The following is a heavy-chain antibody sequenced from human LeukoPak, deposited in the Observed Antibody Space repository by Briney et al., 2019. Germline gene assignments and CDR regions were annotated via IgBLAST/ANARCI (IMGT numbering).Heavy chain of an antibody. V-gene: IGHV4-4*07. CDR3: ARDQWGGNYIHDAFDI. J-gene: IGHJ3*02. CDR2: IYTSGST. Sequence: SETLSFTWTVSGGSICSYYWSWIRQPAGKGLEWIGRIYTSGSTNYNPSLKSRVTISVDMSKNQLSLRLSSVTAADTAVYYCARDQWGGNYIHDAFDIWGQGTMVTVSS. CDR1: GGSICSYY. D-gene: IGHD4-23*01.